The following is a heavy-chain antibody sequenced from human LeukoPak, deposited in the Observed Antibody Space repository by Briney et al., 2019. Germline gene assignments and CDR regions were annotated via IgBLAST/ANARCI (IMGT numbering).Heavy chain of an antibody. V-gene: IGHV3-48*04. D-gene: IGHD6-19*01. CDR1: GFTFSSYS. Sequence: GGSLRLSCAASGFTFSSYSMNWVRQAPGKGLEWVSYISSSGSTIYYADSVKGRFTISRDNAKNSLYLQMNSLRAEDTAVYYCATPIAVAGPFDYWGQGTLVTVSS. J-gene: IGHJ4*02. CDR3: ATPIAVAGPFDY. CDR2: ISSSGSTI.